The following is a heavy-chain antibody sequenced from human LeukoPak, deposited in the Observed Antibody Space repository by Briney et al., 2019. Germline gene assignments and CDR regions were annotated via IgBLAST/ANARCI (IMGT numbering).Heavy chain of an antibody. CDR1: GYSFTSYW. V-gene: IGHV5-51*01. Sequence: GESLQISCQGSGYSFTSYWIGWVRQMPGKGLEWMGIIYPGDSDTRYSPSFQGQVTISADKSISTAYLQWSSLKASDTAMYYCARQTTYYYDSSGYYAFDIWGQGTMVTVSS. CDR2: IYPGDSDT. J-gene: IGHJ3*02. D-gene: IGHD3-22*01. CDR3: ARQTTYYYDSSGYYAFDI.